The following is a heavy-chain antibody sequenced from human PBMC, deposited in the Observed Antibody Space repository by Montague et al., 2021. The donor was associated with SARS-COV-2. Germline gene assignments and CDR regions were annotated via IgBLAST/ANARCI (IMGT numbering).Heavy chain of an antibody. J-gene: IGHJ5*02. Sequence: TLSLTCTVSGGSISSSSYYWGWIRQHPGKGLEWIGYIYYSGSTYYNPSLKSRVTISVDTSKNQFSLKLSSVTAADTAVYYCARAVSITIFGVVGWFDPWGQGTLVTVSS. D-gene: IGHD3-3*01. CDR3: ARAVSITIFGVVGWFDP. CDR2: IYYSGST. CDR1: GGSISSSSYY. V-gene: IGHV4-31*03.